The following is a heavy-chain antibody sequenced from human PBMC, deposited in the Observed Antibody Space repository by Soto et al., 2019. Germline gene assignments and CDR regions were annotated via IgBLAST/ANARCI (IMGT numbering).Heavy chain of an antibody. CDR1: GGSISSYY. D-gene: IGHD3-3*01. J-gene: IGHJ5*02. Sequence: QVQLQESGPGLVKPSETLSLTCTVSGGSISSYYWSWIRQPPGKGLEWIGYIYYSGSTNYNPSLKSRVTISVDTSKNQFSLKLSSVTAADTAVYYCATGSKYFWSGYTYNWFDPWGQGTQVTVSS. CDR2: IYYSGST. V-gene: IGHV4-59*01. CDR3: ATGSKYFWSGYTYNWFDP.